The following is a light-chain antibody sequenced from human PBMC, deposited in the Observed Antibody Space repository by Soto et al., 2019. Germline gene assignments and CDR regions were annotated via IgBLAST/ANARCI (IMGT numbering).Light chain of an antibody. CDR3: LQDYNNPRT. Sequence: DSQITQSPSTLSGSVGDRGASSCLAIQTISSWLAWYQQTPGKAPKLLIYAASSFQSGAPSRFRRSGSGAYFTLTISRLQPEDFATYYCLQDYNNPRTFGQGTKV. J-gene: IGKJ1*01. CDR2: AAS. V-gene: IGKV1-5*01. CDR1: QTISSW.